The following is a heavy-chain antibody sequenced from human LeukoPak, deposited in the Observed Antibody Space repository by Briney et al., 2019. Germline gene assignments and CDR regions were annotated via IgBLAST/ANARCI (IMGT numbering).Heavy chain of an antibody. CDR1: GFTFTNAW. Sequence: GESLRLSCAASGFTFTNAWMSWVRQAPGKGLEWVARITSKIEGGATDYATPVKGRFTISRDDSKNTLYLQMNSLNTEDTAVYYCTTCTTGSCYSRWFDPWGQGTLVTVSS. CDR2: ITSKIEGGAT. V-gene: IGHV3-15*01. D-gene: IGHD2-8*01. J-gene: IGHJ5*02. CDR3: TTCTTGSCYSRWFDP.